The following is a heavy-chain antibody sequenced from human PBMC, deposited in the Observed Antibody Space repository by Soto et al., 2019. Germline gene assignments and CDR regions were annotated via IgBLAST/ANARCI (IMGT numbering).Heavy chain of an antibody. D-gene: IGHD2-2*01. CDR1: GGSFSGYY. V-gene: IGHV4-34*01. CDR3: ARARRYCSSTSCYAPLYYYYYYMDV. Sequence: SETLSLTCAVYGGSFSGYYWSWIRQPPGKGLEWIGEINHSGSTNYNPSLKSRVTISVDTSKNQFSLKLNTVTAADTAVYYCARARRYCSSTSCYAPLYYYYYYMDVWGKGTAVTVSS. J-gene: IGHJ6*03. CDR2: INHSGST.